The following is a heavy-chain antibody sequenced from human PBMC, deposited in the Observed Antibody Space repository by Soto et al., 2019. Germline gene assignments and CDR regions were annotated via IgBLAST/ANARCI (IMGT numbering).Heavy chain of an antibody. CDR2: ISTYSGNT. CDR3: ARDNGYYDL. J-gene: IGHJ4*02. CDR1: GYTFSSYR. Sequence: GASVKVSCKTSGYTFSSYRINWVRQAPGQGLEWMAWISTYSGNTHYAERVQGRVTVTLDKSARTAFMEMRGLTADDTAVYFCARDNGYYDLWGKGNLVTVSS. V-gene: IGHV1-18*04.